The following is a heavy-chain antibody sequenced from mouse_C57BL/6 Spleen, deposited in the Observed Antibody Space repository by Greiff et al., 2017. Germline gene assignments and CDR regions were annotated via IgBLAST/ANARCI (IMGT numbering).Heavy chain of an antibody. J-gene: IGHJ4*01. Sequence: EVQLVESGGGLVQPKGSLKLSCAASGFTFNTYAMHWVRQAPGKGLEWVAGIRSKSSNYATYYADSVKDRFTISRDDSQSMLYLQMNNLKTEDTAMYYCVRDGGSYAMDYWGQGTSVTVSS. CDR3: VRDGGSYAMDY. CDR2: IRSKSSNYAT. CDR1: GFTFNTYA. V-gene: IGHV10-3*01.